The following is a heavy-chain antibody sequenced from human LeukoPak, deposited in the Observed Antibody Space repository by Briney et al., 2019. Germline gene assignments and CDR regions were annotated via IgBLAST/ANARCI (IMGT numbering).Heavy chain of an antibody. CDR2: IYTSGST. CDR1: GGPISNYY. CDR3: ARVLSQWFGEFRAYQNWFDP. V-gene: IGHV4-4*07. Sequence: SETLSLTCTVSGGPISNYYWTWIRQPAGKGLEWIGRIYTSGSTNYNPSLKSRVTMSVDTSKNHFSLKLSSVTAADTAVYYCARVLSQWFGEFRAYQNWFDPWGQGTLVTVSS. D-gene: IGHD3-10*01. J-gene: IGHJ5*02.